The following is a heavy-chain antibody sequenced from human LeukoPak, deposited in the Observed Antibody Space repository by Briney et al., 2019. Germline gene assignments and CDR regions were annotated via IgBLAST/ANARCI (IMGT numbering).Heavy chain of an antibody. CDR1: GAPASIYY. D-gene: IGHD1-7*01. Sequence: SETLSLTCLVSGAPASIYYWSWIRQATEKGLEWSGYVSNSGSTDYHPSRTSRVTISVDTSKNLFSLKLSSVTAADTAVYYCARVATGAKPFDPWGQGTLVTVSS. V-gene: IGHV4-59*02. J-gene: IGHJ5*02. CDR3: ARVATGAKPFDP. CDR2: VSNSGST.